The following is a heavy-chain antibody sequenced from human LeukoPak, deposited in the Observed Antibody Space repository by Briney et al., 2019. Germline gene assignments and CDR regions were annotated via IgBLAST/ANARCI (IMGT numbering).Heavy chain of an antibody. V-gene: IGHV1-3*01. J-gene: IGHJ4*02. Sequence: GASVKVSCKASGYTFTSYAMHWVRQAPGQRLEWMGWINAGNGNTKYSQKFQGRVTITRDTPASTAYMELSSLRSEDTAVYYCARDRSSSIDFFDYWGQGTLVTVSS. D-gene: IGHD6-13*01. CDR1: GYTFTSYA. CDR3: ARDRSSSIDFFDY. CDR2: INAGNGNT.